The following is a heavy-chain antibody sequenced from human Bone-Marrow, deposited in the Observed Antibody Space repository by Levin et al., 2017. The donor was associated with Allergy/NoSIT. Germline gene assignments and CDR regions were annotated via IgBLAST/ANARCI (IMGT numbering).Heavy chain of an antibody. Sequence: SETLSLTCTVSGGSISDSRYYWAWIRQPPGKGLEWIGSVYYTGTTTYYKPSLKRRVTISVDMSVDQVSLRLTSGTAADTAVDYCSTHPIREGWFDPWGQGTLVTVSS. CDR3: STHPIREGWFDP. CDR2: VYYTGTTT. CDR1: GGSISDSRYY. J-gene: IGHJ5*02. V-gene: IGHV4-39*01. D-gene: IGHD3-9*01.